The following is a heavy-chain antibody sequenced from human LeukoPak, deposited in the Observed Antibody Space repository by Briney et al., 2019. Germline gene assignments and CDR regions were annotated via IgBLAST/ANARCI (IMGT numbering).Heavy chain of an antibody. CDR1: GFTFSSYA. J-gene: IGHJ4*02. CDR3: ANEYSGYDASIDY. CDR2: ISGSGGST. Sequence: QPGWSLRLSCAASGFTFSSYAMSWVRQAPGKGLEWVSAISGSGGSTYYADSVKGRFTISRDNSKNTLYLQMNSLRAEDTAVYYCANEYSGYDASIDYWGQGTLVTVSS. V-gene: IGHV3-23*01. D-gene: IGHD5-12*01.